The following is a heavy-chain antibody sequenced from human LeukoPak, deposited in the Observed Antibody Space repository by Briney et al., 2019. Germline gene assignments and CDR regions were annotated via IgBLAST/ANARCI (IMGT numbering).Heavy chain of an antibody. CDR3: ARAVVPAAPYYYYGMDV. CDR2: ISWNSGSI. D-gene: IGHD2-2*01. J-gene: IGHJ6*01. V-gene: IGHV3-9*01. CDR1: GFTFDDYA. Sequence: GGSLRLSCAASGFTFDDYAMYWVRQAPGKGLEGVSGISWNSGSIGYADSVKGRVTISRDNAKNSLYLQMNSLRAEDTALYYCARAVVPAAPYYYYGMDVWGQGTTVTVSS.